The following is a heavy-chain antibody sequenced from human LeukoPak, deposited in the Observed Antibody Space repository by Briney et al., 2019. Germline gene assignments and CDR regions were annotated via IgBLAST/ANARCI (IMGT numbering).Heavy chain of an antibody. Sequence: PGESLKISCKGSGYSFTSYWISWVRQMPGKGPEWMGRINPCDSYTNYSPSFQGHVTISADKSISTAYLQWSSLKASDTAMYYCARHADYYDSSGYYYDYWGQGTLVTVSS. V-gene: IGHV5-10-1*01. CDR2: INPCDSYT. D-gene: IGHD3-22*01. CDR3: ARHADYYDSSGYYYDY. CDR1: GYSFTSYW. J-gene: IGHJ4*02.